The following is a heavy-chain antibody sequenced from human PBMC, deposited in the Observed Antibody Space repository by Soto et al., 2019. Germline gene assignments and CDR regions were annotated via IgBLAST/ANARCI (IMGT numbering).Heavy chain of an antibody. V-gene: IGHV4-39*01. D-gene: IGHD2-15*01. J-gene: IGHJ4*02. CDR2: IYYRGNT. CDR3: ATMGTPATGLYYFDY. Sequence: PSETLSLTCTVSGGFIISSSYNWGWIRQPPGKGLEWIGSIYYRGNTYYNPSLKSRVTISVDTSKNQFSLNLSSVTAADTAVYYCATMGTPATGLYYFDYWGQGTLVTVSS. CDR1: GGFIISSSYN.